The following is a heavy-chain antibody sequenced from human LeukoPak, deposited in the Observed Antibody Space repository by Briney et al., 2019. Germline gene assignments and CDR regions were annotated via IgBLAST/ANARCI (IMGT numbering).Heavy chain of an antibody. CDR2: ISGSGGSR. V-gene: IGHV3-23*01. D-gene: IGHD1-26*01. CDR1: GLTFSTYG. CDR3: AKLREWELPDLFDY. Sequence: GGSLRLSCAASGLTFSTYGMSWVRQAPGKGLERVSGISGSGGSRFYTDSVKGRFTISRDNSKNTLYLQMNSLRAEDTAVYYCAKLREWELPDLFDYWGQGTLVTVSS. J-gene: IGHJ4*02.